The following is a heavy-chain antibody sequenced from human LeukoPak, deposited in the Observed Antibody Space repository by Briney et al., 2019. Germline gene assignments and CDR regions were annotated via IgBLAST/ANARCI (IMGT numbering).Heavy chain of an antibody. CDR3: ARDLKYIQGGMDV. J-gene: IGHJ6*02. D-gene: IGHD1-1*01. Sequence: PSETLSLTCTVSGGSISGNNYFWGWIRQPPGKGLEWIGSIYYSGSTYYNPSLKRRVTISVDTSKNQYSLRLSSVTAADTAVYYCARDLKYIQGGMDVWGQGTTVTVSS. CDR2: IYYSGST. CDR1: GGSISGNNYF. V-gene: IGHV4-39*02.